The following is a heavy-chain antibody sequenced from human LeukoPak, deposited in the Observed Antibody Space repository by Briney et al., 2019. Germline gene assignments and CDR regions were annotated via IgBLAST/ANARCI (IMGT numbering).Heavy chain of an antibody. CDR3: ARAVAVAGTDY. Sequence: GGSLRLSCAASGFTFSSYWMHWVRQVPGKGLMWVSRIKTDGSSTSYADSVKGRFAISRDNAKNTLYLQMNTLTAEDTAMYYCARAVAVAGTDYWGQGTLVTVSS. V-gene: IGHV3-74*01. D-gene: IGHD6-19*01. CDR1: GFTFSSYW. CDR2: IKTDGSST. J-gene: IGHJ4*02.